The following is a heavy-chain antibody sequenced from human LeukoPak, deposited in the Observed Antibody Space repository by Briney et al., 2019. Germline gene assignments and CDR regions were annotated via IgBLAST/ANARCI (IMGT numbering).Heavy chain of an antibody. V-gene: IGHV4-59*01. D-gene: IGHD6-13*01. CDR3: ARTYSSSWPFDY. CDR1: GGSISNYY. J-gene: IGHJ4*02. Sequence: SETLSLTCTVSGGSISNYYWSWIRQPPGKRLEWIGYFYYSGSTDYNPSLKSRVTISVDTSKNQFSLKLSSVTAADTAVYYCARTYSSSWPFDYWGQGTLVTVPS. CDR2: FYYSGST.